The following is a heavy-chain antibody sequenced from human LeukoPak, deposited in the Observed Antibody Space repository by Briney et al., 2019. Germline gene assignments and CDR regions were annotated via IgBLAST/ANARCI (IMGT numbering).Heavy chain of an antibody. Sequence: GGSLRLSCAASGFAFSTYAMIWVRQAPGKGLEWVSVIGGSGSYTYYADSVKGRFTVSRDNSKDTLYLQMNSLRPEDTAVYYCARDWYDYWGQGTLVTVSS. D-gene: IGHD6-13*01. CDR3: ARDWYDY. CDR1: GFAFSTYA. J-gene: IGHJ4*02. V-gene: IGHV3-23*01. CDR2: IGGSGSYT.